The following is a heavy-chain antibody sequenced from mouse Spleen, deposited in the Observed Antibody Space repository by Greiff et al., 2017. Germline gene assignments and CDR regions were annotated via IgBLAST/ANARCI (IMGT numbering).Heavy chain of an antibody. CDR1: GYAFSSSW. CDR3: ARASNWLFDY. J-gene: IGHJ2*01. V-gene: IGHV1-82*01. D-gene: IGHD4-1*01. CDR2: IYPGDGDT. Sequence: LQESGPELVKPGASVKISCKASGYAFSSSWMNWVKQRPGKGLEWIGRIYPGDGDTNYNGKFKGKATLTADKSSSTAYMQLSSLTSEDSAVYFCARASNWLFDYWGQGTTLTVSS.